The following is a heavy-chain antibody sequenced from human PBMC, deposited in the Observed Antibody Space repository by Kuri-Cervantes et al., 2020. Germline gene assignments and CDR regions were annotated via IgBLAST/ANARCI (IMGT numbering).Heavy chain of an antibody. V-gene: IGHV3-30*07. CDR2: ISYDGSNK. CDR1: GFTFSSYA. CDR3: ANSGREYYYDSSGYYSEDFQH. D-gene: IGHD3-22*01. J-gene: IGHJ1*01. Sequence: GGSLRLSCVASGFTFSSYAMHWVRQAPGKGLEWVAVISYDGSNKYYADSVKGRFTISRDNSKNTLYLQMNSLRAEDTAVYYCANSGREYYYDSSGYYSEDFQHWGQGTLVTVSS.